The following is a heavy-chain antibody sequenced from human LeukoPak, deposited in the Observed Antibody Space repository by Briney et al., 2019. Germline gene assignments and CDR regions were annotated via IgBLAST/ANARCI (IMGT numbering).Heavy chain of an antibody. CDR2: IYYSGST. V-gene: IGHV4-30-4*01. Sequence: SETLSLTCTVSGGSISSGDYYWSWIRQPPGKGLEWIGYIYYSGSTYYNPSLKSRVTISVDTSKNQFSLKLSSVTAADTAVYYCASHSGYDTYNWFDPWGQETLVTVSS. CDR1: GGSISSGDYY. D-gene: IGHD5-12*01. CDR3: ASHSGYDTYNWFDP. J-gene: IGHJ5*02.